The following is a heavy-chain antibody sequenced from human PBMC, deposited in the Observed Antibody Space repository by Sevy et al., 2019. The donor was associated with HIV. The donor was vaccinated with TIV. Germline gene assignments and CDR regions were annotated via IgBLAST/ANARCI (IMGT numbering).Heavy chain of an antibody. CDR1: GGSISSYY. Sequence: SETLSLTCTVSGGSISSYYWSWIRQPPGKGLEWIGYIYYSGSTNYNPSLKSRVTISVDTSKNQFSLKLSSVTAADTAVYYCARVVGGTVVAATQFDYWGQGTLVTVS. CDR3: ARVVGGTVVAATQFDY. D-gene: IGHD2-15*01. J-gene: IGHJ4*02. V-gene: IGHV4-59*13. CDR2: IYYSGST.